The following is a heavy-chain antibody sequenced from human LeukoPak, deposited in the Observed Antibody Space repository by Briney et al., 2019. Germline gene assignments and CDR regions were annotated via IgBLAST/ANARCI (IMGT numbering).Heavy chain of an antibody. CDR2: IYYSGST. Sequence: SETLSLTCTVSGGSISSSSYYWGWIRQPPGKGLEWIGSIYYSGSTYYNPSLKSRVTISVDTSKNQFSLKLSSVTAADTAVYYCARAWWWSSAPFDYWGQGTLVTVSS. J-gene: IGHJ4*02. D-gene: IGHD2-21*01. CDR3: ARAWWWSSAPFDY. CDR1: GGSISSSSYY. V-gene: IGHV4-39*07.